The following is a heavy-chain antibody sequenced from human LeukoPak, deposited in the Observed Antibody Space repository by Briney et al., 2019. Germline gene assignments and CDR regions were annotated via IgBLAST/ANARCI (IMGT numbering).Heavy chain of an antibody. CDR2: IYYSGST. J-gene: IGHJ4*02. V-gene: IGHV4-59*01. CDR3: ARGGWSHDY. Sequence: PSETLPLTCTVSAGSISNSYWSCIRQPPGRGLEWIGYIYYSGSTNYNSSLKSRVTISVDTSKNQFSLKLSSVTPADTAVYFCARGGWSHDYWGQGTLVTVSS. CDR1: AGSISNSY. D-gene: IGHD2-15*01.